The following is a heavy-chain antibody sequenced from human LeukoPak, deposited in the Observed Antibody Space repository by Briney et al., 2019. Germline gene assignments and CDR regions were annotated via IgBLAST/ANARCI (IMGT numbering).Heavy chain of an antibody. CDR2: IYSGGST. V-gene: IGHV3-66*02. Sequence: GGSLRLSCAASGFTVSSSYMSWVRQAPGKGLEWVSVIYSGGSTYYADSVKGRFTISRDNSKNTLYLQMNSLRAEDTAVYYCARNEYYDYVWGSYRPFDYWGQGTLVTVSS. CDR1: GFTVSSSY. CDR3: ARNEYYDYVWGSYRPFDY. J-gene: IGHJ4*02. D-gene: IGHD3-16*02.